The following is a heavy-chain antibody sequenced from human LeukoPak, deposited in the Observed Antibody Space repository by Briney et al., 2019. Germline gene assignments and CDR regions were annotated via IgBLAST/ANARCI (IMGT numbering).Heavy chain of an antibody. Sequence: GGSLRLSCAVSGLTFSNYWMHWVRQAPGKGLVWVSRISNDGTSTSYADSVKGRFTISRDNAKNTLYLQMNSLRGEDTAVYYCPRDGQGLHYWGQGALVTVSS. CDR3: PRDGQGLHY. V-gene: IGHV3-74*01. CDR2: ISNDGTST. J-gene: IGHJ4*02. CDR1: GLTFSNYW. D-gene: IGHD4-11*01.